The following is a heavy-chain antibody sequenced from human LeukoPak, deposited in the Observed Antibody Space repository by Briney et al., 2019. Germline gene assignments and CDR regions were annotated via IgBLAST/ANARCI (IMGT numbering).Heavy chain of an antibody. CDR2: MYYSGST. V-gene: IGHV4-59*01. Sequence: TSETLSLTCSVSGGSISSSYWSWIRQAPGKGLEWIGQMYYSGSTNYNPSLKSRDTMSVDTSKNQFSLKLTSVTAADTAVYYCAREGMIATGREPAEIWGQGTMVTVSS. J-gene: IGHJ3*02. CDR3: AREGMIATGREPAEI. CDR1: GGSISSSY. D-gene: IGHD3-22*01.